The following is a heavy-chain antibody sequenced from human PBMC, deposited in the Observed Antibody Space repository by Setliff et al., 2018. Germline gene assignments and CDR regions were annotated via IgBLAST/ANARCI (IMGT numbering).Heavy chain of an antibody. CDR2: IYYSGTT. CDR1: GFTLSNYW. V-gene: IGHV4-39*01. Sequence: PGGSLRLSCEASGFTLSNYWMQWVRQPPGKGLEWIGTIYYSGTTYYNPSLKSRVTISIETSKNQFSLNLNSVTAADTAVYYCASRTTGPGGWFDFWGQGSLVTVSS. J-gene: IGHJ5*01. D-gene: IGHD1-1*01. CDR3: ASRTTGPGGWFDF.